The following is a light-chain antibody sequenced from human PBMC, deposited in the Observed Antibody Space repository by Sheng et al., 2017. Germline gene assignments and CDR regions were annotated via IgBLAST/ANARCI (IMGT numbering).Light chain of an antibody. CDR1: QDISNN. V-gene: IGKV1-6*01. J-gene: IGKJ3*01. Sequence: IQMTQSPSSLSASVGDRVTITCRASQDISNNLGWYHQKPVKAPKLLIYAASSLQSGVPSRFSGSGSGTDFTLTISSLQPEDFATYYCLQDYNYPFTFGPGTKVDIK. CDR3: LQDYNYPFT. CDR2: AAS.